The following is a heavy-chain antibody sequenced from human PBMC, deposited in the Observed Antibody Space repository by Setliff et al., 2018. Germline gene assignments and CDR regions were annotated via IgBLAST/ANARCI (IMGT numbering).Heavy chain of an antibody. CDR3: ARINMVRGVPPHLDY. D-gene: IGHD3-10*01. CDR2: IDWDDAK. Sequence: SGPTVVNPTQTLTLTCAFSGFSLTASGMCVTWIRQPPGKTLEWLARIDWDDAKYYRTSLKTRLTISKDTSKNQVVLTMTNMDPVDTATYYCARINMVRGVPPHLDYWGQGTLVTVSS. V-gene: IGHV2-70*11. J-gene: IGHJ4*02. CDR1: GFSLTASGMC.